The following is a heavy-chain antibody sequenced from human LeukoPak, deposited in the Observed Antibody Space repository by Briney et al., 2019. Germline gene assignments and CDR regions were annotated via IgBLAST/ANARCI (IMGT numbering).Heavy chain of an antibody. V-gene: IGHV1-69*13. CDR3: ARETFGYFDY. CDR2: IIPIFGTA. D-gene: IGHD3-10*01. Sequence: SVRVSCKASGGTFSSYAISWVRQAPGQGLEWMGGIIPIFGTANYAQKFQGRVTITADETTSTAYMELSSLRSEDTAVYYCARETFGYFDYWGQGTLVTVSS. CDR1: GGTFSSYA. J-gene: IGHJ4*02.